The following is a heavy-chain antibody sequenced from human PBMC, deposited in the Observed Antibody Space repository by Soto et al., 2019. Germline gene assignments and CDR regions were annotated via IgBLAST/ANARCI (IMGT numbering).Heavy chain of an antibody. D-gene: IGHD5-12*01. CDR1: GFTFSSYG. V-gene: IGHV3-33*01. Sequence: QVQLVESGGGVVQPGRSLRLSCAASGFTFSSYGMHWVRQAPGKGLEWVAGIWYDGSNKYYADSVKGRFTIFRDNSKNPLYLQMNSLRAEDTAVYYCARDRRWLHSGWFDPWGQGTLVTVSS. CDR3: ARDRRWLHSGWFDP. J-gene: IGHJ5*02. CDR2: IWYDGSNK.